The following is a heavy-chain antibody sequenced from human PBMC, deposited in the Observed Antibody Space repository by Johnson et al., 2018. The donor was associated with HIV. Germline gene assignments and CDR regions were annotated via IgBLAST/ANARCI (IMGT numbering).Heavy chain of an antibody. Sequence: VQLVESGGGVVQPGRSLRLSCAASRFTFSSYGMHWVRQAPGKGLEWVAVIWYDGTNKYYADSVKGRFTISRDNSKNTLYLQMSSLRTEDTAVYYCARARAIVVNPWGQGTMVTVSS. D-gene: IGHD3-22*01. J-gene: IGHJ3*01. CDR1: RFTFSSYG. V-gene: IGHV3-33*01. CDR2: IWYDGTNK. CDR3: ARARAIVVNP.